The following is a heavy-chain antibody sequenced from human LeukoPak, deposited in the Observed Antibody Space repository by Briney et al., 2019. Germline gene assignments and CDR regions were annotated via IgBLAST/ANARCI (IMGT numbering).Heavy chain of an antibody. V-gene: IGHV3-30*18. D-gene: IGHD3-22*01. CDR1: GFTFSAYG. CDR2: ISYDGSNK. J-gene: IGHJ4*02. CDR3: AKSYHYDSSGYLGYFDY. Sequence: QSGGSLRLSCAASGFTFSAYGIHRVRQAPGKWLEWVAVISYDGSNKYYADSVKGRFTISRDNSKNTLYLQMNSLRAEDTAVYYCAKSYHYDSSGYLGYFDYCGQGTLVTVSS.